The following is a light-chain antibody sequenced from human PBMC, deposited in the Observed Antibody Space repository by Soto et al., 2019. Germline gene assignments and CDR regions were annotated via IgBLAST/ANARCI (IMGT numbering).Light chain of an antibody. Sequence: QSVLTQPPSASGSPGQSVTISCTGTSSDVGGYDYVSWYQQHPGKAPKLMIYEDTIRPSGVSDRFSGSKSGSTASLTVSGLQAEDEADYYCSSYTGGNPSYVFGTGTKVTVL. J-gene: IGLJ1*01. CDR3: SSYTGGNPSYV. CDR1: SSDVGGYDY. V-gene: IGLV2-8*01. CDR2: EDT.